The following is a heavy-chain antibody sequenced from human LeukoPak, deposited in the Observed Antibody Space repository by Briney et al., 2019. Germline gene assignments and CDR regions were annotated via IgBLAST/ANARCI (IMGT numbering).Heavy chain of an antibody. J-gene: IGHJ4*02. V-gene: IGHV1-18*01. CDR3: ARDKYPVVVTAIDY. CDR1: GYTFTSYG. Sequence: ASVKVSCKASGYTFTSYGISWVRQAPGQGLEWMGWISAYNGNTNYAQKLQGRVTMTTDTPTSTAYMELRSLRSDDTAVYYCARDKYPVVVTAIDYWGQGTLVTVSS. D-gene: IGHD2-21*02. CDR2: ISAYNGNT.